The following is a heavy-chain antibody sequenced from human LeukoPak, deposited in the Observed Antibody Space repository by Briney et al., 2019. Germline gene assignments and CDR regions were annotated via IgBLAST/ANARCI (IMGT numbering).Heavy chain of an antibody. Sequence: GASVKVSCKASGGTFSSYAISWVRQAPGQGLEWMGGIIPIFGTANYAQKFQGRVTITADKSTSTAYMELSSLRSDDTAVYFCARGGLPIYYYYMDVWGKGTTVTVSS. CDR1: GGTFSSYA. CDR2: IIPIFGTA. J-gene: IGHJ6*03. V-gene: IGHV1-69*06. D-gene: IGHD4-11*01. CDR3: ARGGLPIYYYYMDV.